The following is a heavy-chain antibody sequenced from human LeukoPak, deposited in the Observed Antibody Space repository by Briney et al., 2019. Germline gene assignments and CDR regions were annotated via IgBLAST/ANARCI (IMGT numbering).Heavy chain of an antibody. CDR1: GYSISSGYY. V-gene: IGHV4-38-2*02. J-gene: IGHJ6*03. Sequence: SETLSLTCIVSGYSISSGYYWDWIRQPPGKGLEWIASIYHSGKSYYNPSLKSRVTISIDASKNQFSLELKSVTAADTAVYYCARLNNYYYYYMDVWGKGTTVTVSS. CDR2: IYHSGKS. CDR3: ARLNNYYYYYMDV.